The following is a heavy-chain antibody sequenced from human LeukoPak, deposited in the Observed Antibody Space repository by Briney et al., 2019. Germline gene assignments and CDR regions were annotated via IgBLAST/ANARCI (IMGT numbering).Heavy chain of an antibody. D-gene: IGHD2-21*02. CDR1: GYSFTSYW. Sequence: GESLKISCKGSGYSFTSYWIGWVRQMPGKGLEWMGIICPGDSDTRYSPSFQGQVTISADKSISTAYLQWSSLKASDTAMYYCARQRDCGGDCYSDAFDIWGQGTMVTVSS. CDR3: ARQRDCGGDCYSDAFDI. J-gene: IGHJ3*02. V-gene: IGHV5-51*01. CDR2: ICPGDSDT.